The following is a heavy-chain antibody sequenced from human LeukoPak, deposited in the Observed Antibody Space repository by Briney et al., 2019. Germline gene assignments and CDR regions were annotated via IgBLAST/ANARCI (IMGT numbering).Heavy chain of an antibody. D-gene: IGHD3-22*01. J-gene: IGHJ4*02. V-gene: IGHV5-51*01. CDR1: GYIFSNYW. CDR3: ARSPYYYDSSGYYYLFEY. Sequence: GESLKISCKGAGYIFSNYWIGCVRQMPGKVLEWMGIIYPADSHTTYSPSFQGQVTISADNSISTAYLQWSSLEASDTAIYYSARSPYYYDSSGYYYLFEYWGQGTLVTVSS. CDR2: IYPADSHT.